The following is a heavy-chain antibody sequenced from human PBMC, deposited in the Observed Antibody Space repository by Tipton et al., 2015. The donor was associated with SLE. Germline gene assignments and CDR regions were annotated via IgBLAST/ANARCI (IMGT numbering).Heavy chain of an antibody. Sequence: TLSLTCAVSGGSISSYYWSWIRQPAGKGLEWIGRIYTSGRTNYNPSLKSRVTISIDTSNNELFLKLSSVTAADTAVYYCARGKGPLWSGLRPEYYYMDVWGKGKRVIVS. D-gene: IGHD3-3*01. CDR1: GGSISSYY. J-gene: IGHJ6*03. CDR2: IYTSGRT. CDR3: ARGKGPLWSGLRPEYYYMDV. V-gene: IGHV4-4*07.